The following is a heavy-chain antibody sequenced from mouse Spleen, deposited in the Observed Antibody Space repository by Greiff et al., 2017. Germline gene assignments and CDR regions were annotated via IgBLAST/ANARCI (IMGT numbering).Heavy chain of an antibody. J-gene: IGHJ4*01. V-gene: IGHV1-69*01. Sequence: VQLQQPGAELVMPGASVKLSCKASGYTFTSYWMHWVKQRPGQGLEWIGEIDPSDSYTNYNQKFKGKATLTVDKSSSTAYMQLSSLTSEDSAVYYCARSAGNSRAIDYWGQGTSVTVSS. CDR1: GYTFTSYW. CDR3: ARSAGNSRAIDY. D-gene: IGHD2-1*01. CDR2: IDPSDSYT.